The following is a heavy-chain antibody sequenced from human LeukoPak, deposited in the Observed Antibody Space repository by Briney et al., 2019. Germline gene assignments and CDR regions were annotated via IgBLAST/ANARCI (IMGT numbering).Heavy chain of an antibody. CDR1: GFTFSSCA. J-gene: IGHJ1*01. CDR3: AKVEDYYDSSGYSRDEYFQH. Sequence: PGGSLRLSCAASGFTFSSCAMSWVRQAPGKGLEWVSAISGSGGSTYYADSVKGRFTISRDNSKNTLYLQMNSLRAEDTAVYYCAKVEDYYDSSGYSRDEYFQHWGQGTLVTVSS. CDR2: ISGSGGST. D-gene: IGHD3-22*01. V-gene: IGHV3-23*01.